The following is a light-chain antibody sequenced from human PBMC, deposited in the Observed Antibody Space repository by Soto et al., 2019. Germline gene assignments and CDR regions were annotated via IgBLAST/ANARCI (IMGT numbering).Light chain of an antibody. CDR3: QQYNNWPPWT. Sequence: EVVLTQSPDTLSLSPGETATLSCRASQSVDRYVACYHQKVGQAPRLLIYDAYTRATGIPARFSGSGSGTEFTLTISSLQSEDFAVYYCQQYNNWPPWTFGQGTKVDIK. CDR2: DAY. V-gene: IGKV3D-15*01. J-gene: IGKJ1*01. CDR1: QSVDRY.